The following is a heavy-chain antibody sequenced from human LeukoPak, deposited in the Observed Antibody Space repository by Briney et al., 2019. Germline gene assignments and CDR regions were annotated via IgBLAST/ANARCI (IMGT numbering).Heavy chain of an antibody. J-gene: IGHJ3*02. CDR2: IYSSGST. Sequence: SETLSLTCTVSGASISSYYWSWIRQPPGKGLEWIGYIYSSGSTEYKPSLKSRATISADTSKNQFSLKLTSVTAADTAIYYCARRNDFDIWGQGTMVTVSS. CDR3: ARRNDFDI. V-gene: IGHV4-4*08. CDR1: GASISSYY.